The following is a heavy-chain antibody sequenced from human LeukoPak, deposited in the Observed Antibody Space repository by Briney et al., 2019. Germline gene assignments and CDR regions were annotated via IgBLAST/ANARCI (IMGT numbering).Heavy chain of an antibody. J-gene: IGHJ4*02. CDR2: ISGSGGST. CDR3: AKENGYHPARGNQFDY. Sequence: PGGSLRLSCAASGFTFSSYAMSWVRQAPGKGLEWVSAISGSGGSTYYADSVKGRFTISRDNSNNTLYLQMNSLRAEDTAVYYCAKENGYHPARGNQFDYWRQGTLVTVSS. CDR1: GFTFSSYA. V-gene: IGHV3-23*01. D-gene: IGHD5-18*01.